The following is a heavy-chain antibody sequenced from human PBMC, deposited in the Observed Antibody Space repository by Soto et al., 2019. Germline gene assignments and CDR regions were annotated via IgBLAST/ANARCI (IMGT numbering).Heavy chain of an antibody. Sequence: QVQLVESGGGVVQPGRSLRLSCAASGFTFSSYGMHWVRQAPGKGLEWVAVISYDGSNKYYADSVKGRFTISRDNSKNTLYLQMNRLRAEDTAVYYCAKDVVVGATTGLGDYYYYYGMDVW. CDR1: GFTFSSYG. V-gene: IGHV3-30*18. CDR3: AKDVVVGATTGLGDYYYYYGMDV. J-gene: IGHJ6*01. CDR2: ISYDGSNK. D-gene: IGHD1-26*01.